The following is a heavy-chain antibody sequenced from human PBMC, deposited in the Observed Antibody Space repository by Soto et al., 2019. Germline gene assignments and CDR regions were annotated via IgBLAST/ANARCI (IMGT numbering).Heavy chain of an antibody. CDR3: ARSGVGNYYGSGSYPPGRYYYGMDV. CDR1: GGSISSYY. Sequence: SETLSLTCTVSGGSISSYYWSWIRQPPGKGLEWIGYIYYSGSTNYNPSLKSRVTISVDTSKNQFSLKLSSVTAADTAVYYCARSGVGNYYGSGSYPPGRYYYGMDVRGQGTTVTVSS. CDR2: IYYSGST. D-gene: IGHD3-10*01. J-gene: IGHJ6*02. V-gene: IGHV4-59*01.